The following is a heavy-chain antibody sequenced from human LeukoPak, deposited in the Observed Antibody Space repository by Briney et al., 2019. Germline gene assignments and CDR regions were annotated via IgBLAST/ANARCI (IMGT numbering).Heavy chain of an antibody. CDR3: ATGSVAAAADNWFDP. CDR2: ISWNSGSI. D-gene: IGHD6-13*01. Sequence: GGSLRLSCAASGFTFDDYAMHWVRQAPGKGLEWVSGISWNSGSIGYADSVKGRFTISRDNAKNSLYLQMNSLRAEDTALYYCATGSVAAAADNWFDPWGQGTLVTVSS. J-gene: IGHJ5*02. V-gene: IGHV3-9*01. CDR1: GFTFDDYA.